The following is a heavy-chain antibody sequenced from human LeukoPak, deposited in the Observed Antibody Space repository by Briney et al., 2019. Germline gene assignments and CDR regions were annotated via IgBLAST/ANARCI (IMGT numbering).Heavy chain of an antibody. CDR3: ASGPYCTNGVCYGSNWFDP. J-gene: IGHJ5*02. V-gene: IGHV3-30-3*01. Sequence: PGGSLRLSCAASGFTFSRYAMHWVRQAPGKGLEWVAVISYDAGNKYYTDSVKGRFTISRDNSKNTLYLQKNSLRAEDTAVYYCASGPYCTNGVCYGSNWFDPWGQGTLVTVSS. D-gene: IGHD2-8*01. CDR1: GFTFSRYA. CDR2: ISYDAGNK.